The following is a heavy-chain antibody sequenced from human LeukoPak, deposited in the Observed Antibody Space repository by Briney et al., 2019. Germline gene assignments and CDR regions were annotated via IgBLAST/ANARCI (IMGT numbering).Heavy chain of an antibody. CDR3: ARDRSGDCSSTSCYQQGPHYYYYGMDV. CDR1: GGSISSSNW. V-gene: IGHV4-4*02. CDR2: IYYSGST. Sequence: PSETLSLTCAVSGGSISSSNWWSWVRQPPGKGLEWIGYIYYSGSTNYNPSLKSRVTISVDTSKNQFSLKLSSVTAADTAVYYCARDRSGDCSSTSCYQQGPHYYYYGMDVWGQGTTVTVSS. J-gene: IGHJ6*02. D-gene: IGHD2-2*01.